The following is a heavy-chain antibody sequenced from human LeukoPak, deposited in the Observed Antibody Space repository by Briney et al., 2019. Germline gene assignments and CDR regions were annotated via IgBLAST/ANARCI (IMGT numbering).Heavy chain of an antibody. CDR2: ISSSSSYI. CDR1: GFTFSSYS. D-gene: IGHD2-21*02. V-gene: IGHV3-21*01. Sequence: GGSLRLSCAPSGFTFSSYSMNWVRQAPGKGLEWVSSISSSSSYIYYADSVKGRFTISRDNAKNSLYLQMNSLRAEDTAVYYCARVADPCGGDCFHSFDYWGQGTLVTVSS. CDR3: ARVADPCGGDCFHSFDY. J-gene: IGHJ4*02.